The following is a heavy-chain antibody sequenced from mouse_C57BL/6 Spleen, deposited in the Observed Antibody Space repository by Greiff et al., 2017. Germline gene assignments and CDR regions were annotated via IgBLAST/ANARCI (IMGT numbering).Heavy chain of an antibody. D-gene: IGHD2-4*01. Sequence: EVQLQQSGPELVKPGASVKISCKASGYTFTDYYMNWVKQSHGKSLEWIGDINPNNGGTSYNQKFKGKATLTVDKSSSTAYMELRSLTSEDSAVYYCAPYDYYITDAMDYWGQGTSVTVSS. V-gene: IGHV1-26*01. CDR3: APYDYYITDAMDY. CDR1: GYTFTDYY. J-gene: IGHJ4*01. CDR2: INPNNGGT.